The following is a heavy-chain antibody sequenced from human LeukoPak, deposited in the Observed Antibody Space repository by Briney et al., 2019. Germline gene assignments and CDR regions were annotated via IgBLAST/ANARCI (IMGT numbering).Heavy chain of an antibody. CDR3: AREDILTGYFDY. D-gene: IGHD3-9*01. V-gene: IGHV4-4*02. CDR2: IYHSGST. J-gene: IGHJ4*02. Sequence: GSLRLSCAVSGFTFSDAWMSWVRQPPGKGLEWIGEIYHSGSTNYNPSLKSRVTISVDKSKNQFSLKLSSVTAADTAVYYCAREDILTGYFDYWGQGTLVAVSS. CDR1: GFTFSDAW.